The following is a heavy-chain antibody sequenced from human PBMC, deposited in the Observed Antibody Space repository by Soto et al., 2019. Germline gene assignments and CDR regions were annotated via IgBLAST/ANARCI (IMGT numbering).Heavy chain of an antibody. V-gene: IGHV3-23*01. CDR2: FRGSGDDGTT. CDR1: GFTFSSYS. D-gene: IGHD3-10*01. Sequence: PGGSLRLSCAASGFTFSSYSMSWVRQAPGKGLEWVSGFRGSGDDGTTYYADSVRGRFTISRDNSKNMLFLQMNSLRAEDTAISYCAPKVNPGSGSQYLDYWGQGTLVTVSS. J-gene: IGHJ4*02. CDR3: APKVNPGSGSQYLDY.